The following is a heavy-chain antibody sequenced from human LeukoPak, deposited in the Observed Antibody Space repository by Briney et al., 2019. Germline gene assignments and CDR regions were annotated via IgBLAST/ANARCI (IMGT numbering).Heavy chain of an antibody. D-gene: IGHD3-10*02. V-gene: IGHV3-74*01. CDR2: INSDGSST. Sequence: PGGSLRLSCAASGFTFSSYWMHWVRQPPGKGLVWVSRINSDGSSTSYADSVKGRFTISRDNSKNTLYLQMNSLRAEDTAVYYCAKEDVPYYFDYWGHGTLVTVSS. CDR1: GFTFSSYW. CDR3: AKEDVPYYFDY. J-gene: IGHJ4*01.